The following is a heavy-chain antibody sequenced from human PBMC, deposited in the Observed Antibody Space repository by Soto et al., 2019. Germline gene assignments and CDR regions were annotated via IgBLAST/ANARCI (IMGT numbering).Heavy chain of an antibody. Sequence: EVQLVESGGGLIQPGGSLRLSCAVSGFTVSNNYMSWVRQAPGKGLEGVSVIYSGGYTAYGDSVKGRFTISRDNSKKTLYLKRKSRGADAPTLFFCGGPPGGGGYWGQGTLVTVSS. CDR3: GGPPGGGGY. CDR2: IYSGGYT. V-gene: IGHV3-53*01. D-gene: IGHD3-10*01. J-gene: IGHJ4*02. CDR1: GFTVSNNY.